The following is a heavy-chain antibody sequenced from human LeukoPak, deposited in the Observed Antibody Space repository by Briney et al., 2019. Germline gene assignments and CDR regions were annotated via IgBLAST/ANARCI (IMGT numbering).Heavy chain of an antibody. D-gene: IGHD5-18*01. CDR3: ARGVDTAMVSEFDY. CDR1: GGSFSGYY. V-gene: IGHV4-34*01. CDR2: INHSGST. J-gene: IGHJ4*02. Sequence: SETLSLTCAVYGGSFSGYYWSWIRQPPGKGLEWIGEINHSGSTNYNPSLKSRVTISVDTSKNQSSLKLSSVTAADTAVYYCARGVDTAMVSEFDYWGQGTLVTVSS.